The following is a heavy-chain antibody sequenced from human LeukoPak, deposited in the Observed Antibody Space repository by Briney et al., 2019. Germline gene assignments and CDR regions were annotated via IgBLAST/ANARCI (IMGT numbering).Heavy chain of an antibody. D-gene: IGHD6-13*01. CDR3: ARGLSSGSSKLYYFDY. CDR2: ISTSGST. V-gene: IGHV4-4*07. Sequence: SETLSLTCTVSGGSISSYYWSWIRQPAGKGLESIGHISTSGSTNYNPSLKSRVTMSVDTSKNQFSLKLSSVTAEDTAVYYCARGLSSGSSKLYYFDYWGQGTLVSVSS. J-gene: IGHJ4*02. CDR1: GGSISSYY.